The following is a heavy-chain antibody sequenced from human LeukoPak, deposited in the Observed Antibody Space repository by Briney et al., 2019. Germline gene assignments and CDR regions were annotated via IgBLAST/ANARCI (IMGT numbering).Heavy chain of an antibody. CDR2: ITSHGGSA. V-gene: IGHV3-64*04. J-gene: IGHJ4*02. Sequence: GGSLRVSCSASGFTFSSYGIHWVRQAPGKGLEYVSTITSHGGSAYYADSVKGRFTISRDNAKNSLYLQMNSLRAEDTAVYYCARGKPDYWGQGILVTVSS. CDR3: ARGKPDY. CDR1: GFTFSSYG.